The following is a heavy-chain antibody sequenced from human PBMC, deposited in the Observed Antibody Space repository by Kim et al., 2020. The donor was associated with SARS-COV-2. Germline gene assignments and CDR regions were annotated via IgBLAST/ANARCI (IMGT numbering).Heavy chain of an antibody. Sequence: SVKVSCKASGGTFSSYAISWVRQAPGQGLEWMGGIIPIFGTANYAQKFQGRVTITADESTSTAYMELSSLRSEDTAVYYCASYDTRTIAAAGPSYYYYGMDVWGQGTTVTVSS. J-gene: IGHJ6*02. CDR2: IIPIFGTA. D-gene: IGHD6-13*01. CDR3: ASYDTRTIAAAGPSYYYYGMDV. CDR1: GGTFSSYA. V-gene: IGHV1-69*13.